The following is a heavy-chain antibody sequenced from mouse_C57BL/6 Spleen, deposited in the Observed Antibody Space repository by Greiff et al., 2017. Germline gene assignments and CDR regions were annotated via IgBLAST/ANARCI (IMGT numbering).Heavy chain of an antibody. CDR2: IYPGSGNT. J-gene: IGHJ4*01. Sequence: QVQLQQSGAELVRPGASVKLSCKASGYTFTDYYINWVKQRPGQGLEWIARIYPGSGNTYYNEKFKGKATLTAEKSSSTAYMQLSSLTSEDSAVYFCARRGGSSVYAMDYWGQGTSVTVSS. CDR3: ARRGGSSVYAMDY. D-gene: IGHD1-1*01. CDR1: GYTFTDYY. V-gene: IGHV1-76*01.